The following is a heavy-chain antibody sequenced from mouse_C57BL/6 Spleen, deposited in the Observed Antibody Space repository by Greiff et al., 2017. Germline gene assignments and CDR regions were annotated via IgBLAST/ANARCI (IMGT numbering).Heavy chain of an antibody. CDR2: ISNGGGST. D-gene: IGHD2-4*01. J-gene: IGHJ4*01. V-gene: IGHV5-12*01. CDR1: GFTFSDYY. CDR3: ARPLNYDYDDYAMDY. Sequence: EVNVVESGGGLVQPGGSLKLSCAAPGFTFSDYYMYWVRQTPEKRLEWVAYISNGGGSTYYPDTVKGRFTISRDNAKNTLYLQMSRLKSEDTAMYYCARPLNYDYDDYAMDYWGQGTSVTVSS.